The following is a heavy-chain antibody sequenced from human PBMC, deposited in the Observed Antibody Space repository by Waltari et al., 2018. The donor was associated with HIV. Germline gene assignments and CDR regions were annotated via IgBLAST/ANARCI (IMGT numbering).Heavy chain of an antibody. D-gene: IGHD6-6*01. CDR1: GVTFSTHA. J-gene: IGHJ6*02. Sequence: ELRFLESGGVLLPPGGSVRLSCAASGVTFSTHALSWVPQAAGKGLEWVSSISGSGSSTYYADSIEVRFTISRDNSKNTLYLQMNSLRAEDTAAYYWAKVPQYISSYIYYYGMDVWGQGTTVTVAS. CDR3: AKVPQYISSYIYYYGMDV. CDR2: ISGSGSST. V-gene: IGHV3-23*01.